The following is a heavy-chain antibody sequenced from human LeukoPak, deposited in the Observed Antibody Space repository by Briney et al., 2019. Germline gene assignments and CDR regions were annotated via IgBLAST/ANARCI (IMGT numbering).Heavy chain of an antibody. J-gene: IGHJ4*02. V-gene: IGHV1-8*03. D-gene: IGHD6-19*01. CDR3: ARSAGSGWYSPFDY. Sequence: ASVKVSCKASGYTFTSYDINWVRQATGQGLEWVGWMNPNSGNTGYAQKFQGRVTITRNTSISTAYMELSSLRSEDTAVYYCARSAGSGWYSPFDYWGQGTLVTVSS. CDR1: GYTFTSYD. CDR2: MNPNSGNT.